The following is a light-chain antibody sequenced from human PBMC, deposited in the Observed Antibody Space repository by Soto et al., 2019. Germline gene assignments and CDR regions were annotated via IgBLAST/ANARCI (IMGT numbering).Light chain of an antibody. CDR2: EVS. Sequence: QSALTQPASLSGSPGQSITISCTGTSSDIGGYNYVSWYQQHPGKAPKLIIYEVSNRPSGVSNRFSGSKSGNTASLTVSGLQAEDEADYYCSSYSSVTTLWVFGGGTKLTVL. CDR1: SSDIGGYNY. V-gene: IGLV2-14*01. J-gene: IGLJ3*02. CDR3: SSYSSVTTLWV.